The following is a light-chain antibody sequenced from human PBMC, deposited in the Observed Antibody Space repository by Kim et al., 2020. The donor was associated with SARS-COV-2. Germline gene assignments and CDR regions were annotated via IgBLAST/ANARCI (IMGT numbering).Light chain of an antibody. J-gene: IGLJ2*01. V-gene: IGLV3-1*01. CDR3: QAWDSSTVV. CDR1: KLGNKY. Sequence: SYELTQPTSVSVSPGQTASITCSGDKLGNKYACWYQQKPGQSPVLVIYQDTKRPSGIPERFSGSNSGNTATLTISGTQAMDEGDYYCQAWDSSTVVFGGGTQLTVL. CDR2: QDT.